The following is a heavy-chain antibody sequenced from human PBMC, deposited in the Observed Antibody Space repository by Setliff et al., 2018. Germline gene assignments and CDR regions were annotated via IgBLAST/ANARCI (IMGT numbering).Heavy chain of an antibody. V-gene: IGHV4-38-2*01. J-gene: IGHJ4*02. CDR1: GHSIDSDSY. D-gene: IGHD3-3*01. CDR2: LYRTANT. CDR3: RFWSGYYKNDY. Sequence: SETLSLTCAVSGHSIDSDSYWGWIRQSPGKGLEWIGSLYRTANTYYNPAVRSRVTISPDTSKNQFSLRLNSMTAADTAVYYCRFWSGYYKNDYWGQGTLVTVSS.